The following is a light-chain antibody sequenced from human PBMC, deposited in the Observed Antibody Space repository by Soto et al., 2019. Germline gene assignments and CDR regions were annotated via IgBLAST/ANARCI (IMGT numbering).Light chain of an antibody. CDR1: QSVSSY. V-gene: IGKV3-11*01. J-gene: IGKJ3*01. CDR2: DAS. CDR3: QQRSNWPPFT. Sequence: EIVLTQSPATLSLSPGERATLSCRASQSVSSYLAWYQQKPGQAPRLLIYDASNRATGIPARFSGSGSGTDCTLAISSLEPEDVAVYYCQQRSNWPPFTFGPGTKVDIK.